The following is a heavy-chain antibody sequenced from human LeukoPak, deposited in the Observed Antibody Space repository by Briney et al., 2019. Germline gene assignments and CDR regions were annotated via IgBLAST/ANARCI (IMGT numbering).Heavy chain of an antibody. CDR1: GFTFSSYE. Sequence: GGSLRLSCAASGFTFSSYEMNWVRQAPGKGLEWVSYISSSGSTIYYADSVKGRFTISRDNAKNSLYLQMNSLRAEDTAVYYCARDQDYYDSSGYGYDWFDPWGQGTLVTVSS. J-gene: IGHJ5*02. CDR2: ISSSGSTI. D-gene: IGHD3-22*01. CDR3: ARDQDYYDSSGYGYDWFDP. V-gene: IGHV3-48*03.